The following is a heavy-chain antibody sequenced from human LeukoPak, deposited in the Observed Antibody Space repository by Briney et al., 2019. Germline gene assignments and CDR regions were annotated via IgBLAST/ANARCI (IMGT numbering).Heavy chain of an antibody. CDR2: KSYDGGNQ. CDR3: ARDNGYRNGHAFDF. J-gene: IGHJ4*02. Sequence: PGRALRLSCAASGFTFSSHSMHWVPQAPGRGLEWVTLKSYDGGNQYYADSVGGRFTISRDNSKNTLYRQVNSLRGEDTAVYYCARDNGYRNGHAFDFWGQGTLVTVSS. V-gene: IGHV3-30-3*01. D-gene: IGHD5-18*01. CDR1: GFTFSSHS.